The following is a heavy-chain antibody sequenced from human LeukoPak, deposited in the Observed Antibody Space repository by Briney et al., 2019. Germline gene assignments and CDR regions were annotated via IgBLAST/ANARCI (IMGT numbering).Heavy chain of an antibody. CDR2: ISGSGGST. CDR3: AKLEDSSGYYRIDAFDI. V-gene: IGHV3-23*01. J-gene: IGHJ3*02. D-gene: IGHD3-22*01. Sequence: GGSLRLSCAASGFTFSSYAMSWVRQAPGKGLEGVSAISGSGGSTYYADSVKGRFTISRDNSKNTLYLQMNSLRAEDTAVYYCAKLEDSSGYYRIDAFDIWGQGTMVTVSS. CDR1: GFTFSSYA.